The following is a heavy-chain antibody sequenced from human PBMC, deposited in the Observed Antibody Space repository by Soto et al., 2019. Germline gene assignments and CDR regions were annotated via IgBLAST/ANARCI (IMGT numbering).Heavy chain of an antibody. CDR2: ISSSSSTI. CDR3: ARDGLPGMSLSTTLNYYYGMDV. CDR1: GFTFSSYS. J-gene: IGHJ6*02. D-gene: IGHD1-1*01. Sequence: EVQLVESGGGLVQPGGSLRLSCAASGFTFSSYSMNWVRQAPGKGLEWVSYISSSSSTIYYADSVKGRFTISRDNAKNSLSLQRNSLRDEDTAVYYCARDGLPGMSLSTTLNYYYGMDVWAQGTTVTVSS. V-gene: IGHV3-48*02.